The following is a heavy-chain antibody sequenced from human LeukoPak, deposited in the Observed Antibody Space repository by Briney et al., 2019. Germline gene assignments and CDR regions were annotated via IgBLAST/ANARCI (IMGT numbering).Heavy chain of an antibody. J-gene: IGHJ4*02. CDR2: ISYDARNK. Sequence: PGTSLTLSCVASAFSFSSSGMEWVRQAPGTGLEGVGVISYDARNKYYADSVRGRFTISRDNSKNTLHLQMNSLRAEDTAVYFWAKWNRGWYGDYWGQGGLLTVSS. D-gene: IGHD6-19*01. CDR1: AFSFSSSG. V-gene: IGHV3-30*18. CDR3: AKWNRGWYGDY.